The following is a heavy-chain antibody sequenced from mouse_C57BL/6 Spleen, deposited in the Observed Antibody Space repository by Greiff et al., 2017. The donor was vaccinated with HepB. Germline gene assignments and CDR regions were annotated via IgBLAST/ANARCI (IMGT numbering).Heavy chain of an antibody. D-gene: IGHD4-1*01. Sequence: DVKLVESGGGLVQPGGSLKLSCAASGFTFSDYYMYWVRQTPEKRLEWVAYISNGGGSTYYPDTVKGRFTISRDNAKNTLYLQMSRLKSEDTAMYYCARRGVNWYYLDYWGQGTTLTVSS. CDR1: GFTFSDYY. V-gene: IGHV5-12*01. J-gene: IGHJ2*01. CDR2: ISNGGGST. CDR3: ARRGVNWYYLDY.